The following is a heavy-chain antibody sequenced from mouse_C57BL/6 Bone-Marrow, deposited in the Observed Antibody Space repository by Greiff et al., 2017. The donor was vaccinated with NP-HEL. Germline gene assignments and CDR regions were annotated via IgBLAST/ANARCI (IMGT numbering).Heavy chain of an antibody. CDR1: GFNIKDYY. D-gene: IGHD1-1*01. V-gene: IGHV14-1*01. CDR2: IDPEDGDT. J-gene: IGHJ2*01. CDR3: TPVGFIPFDY. Sequence: VQLQQSGAELVRPGASVKLSCTASGFNIKDYYMHWVKQRPEQGLEWIGWIDPEDGDTEYAPKFQGKATMTADTSSNTAYLQLSSLTSEDTAVYYCTPVGFIPFDYWGQGTTLTVSS.